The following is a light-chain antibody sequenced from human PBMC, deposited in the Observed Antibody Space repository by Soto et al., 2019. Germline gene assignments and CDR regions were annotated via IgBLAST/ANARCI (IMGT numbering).Light chain of an antibody. CDR2: GAS. J-gene: IGKJ5*01. CDR1: QSVSSR. CDR3: QQYYNSTPIS. V-gene: IGKV3-15*01. Sequence: ESVMNQSPATLSVSPGERATLSCWASQSVSSRFDWYHQKPGHDPRLLIYGASTRGTGITAKFSGSGSGTEFTLTIISLLSEDFAVYYCQQYYNSTPISFCQGTLLEIK.